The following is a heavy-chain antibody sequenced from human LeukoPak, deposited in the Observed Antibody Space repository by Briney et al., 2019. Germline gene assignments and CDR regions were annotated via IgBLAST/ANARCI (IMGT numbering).Heavy chain of an antibody. CDR1: GYSFTNYG. D-gene: IGHD5-18*01. J-gene: IGHJ4*02. CDR3: VRDLDTTMAARYLFES. V-gene: IGHV1-18*01. CDR2: ISPYNDNA. Sequence: ASVEVSCKASGYSFTNYGISWVRQAPGQGLEWMGWISPYNDNANYAQKLQGRVTMTTDTSTTTVYMEVRSLRSDDTAVYYCVRDLDTTMAARYLFESWGQGTLVTVSS.